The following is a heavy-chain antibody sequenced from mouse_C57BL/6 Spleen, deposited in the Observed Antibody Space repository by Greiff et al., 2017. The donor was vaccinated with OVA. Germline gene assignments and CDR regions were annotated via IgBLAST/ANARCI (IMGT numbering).Heavy chain of an antibody. CDR3: ARYYGSSFAY. D-gene: IGHD1-1*01. CDR2: INPSTGGT. V-gene: IGHV1-42*01. CDR1: GYSFTGYY. J-gene: IGHJ3*01. Sequence: EVQRVESGPELVKPGASVKISCKASGYSFTGYYMNWVKQSPEKSLEWIGEINPSTGGTTYNQKFKAKATLTVDKSSSTAYMQLKSLTSEDSAVYYCARYYGSSFAYWGQGTLVTVSA.